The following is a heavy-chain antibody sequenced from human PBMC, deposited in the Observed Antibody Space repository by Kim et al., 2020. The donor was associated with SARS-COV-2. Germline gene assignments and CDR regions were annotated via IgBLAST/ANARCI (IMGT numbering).Heavy chain of an antibody. Sequence: GGSLRLSCAASGLTLSAFDIHWVRQASGKGLEWVARLKTKAENYAAAYAASVKGRFDMSRDDSKNMPYLQMNSLKSEDSAVYYCTRRNFYGSGTYLDGMDVWGQGTTVTVSS. CDR1: GLTLSAFD. D-gene: IGHD3-10*01. CDR2: LKTKAENYAA. CDR3: TRRNFYGSGTYLDGMDV. J-gene: IGHJ6*01. V-gene: IGHV3-73*01.